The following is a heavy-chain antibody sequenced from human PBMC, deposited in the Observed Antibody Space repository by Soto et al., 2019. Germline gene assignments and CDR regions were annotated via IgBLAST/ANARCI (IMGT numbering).Heavy chain of an antibody. J-gene: IGHJ4*02. CDR1: GGSISSYY. V-gene: IGHV4-59*01. Sequence: SETLSLTCTVSGGSISSYYWSWIRQPPGKGLEWIGYIYYSGSTNYNPSLKSRVTISVDTSKNQFSLKLSSVTAADTAVYYCARGVSSGYYCAFDYWGQGTLVTVSS. CDR3: ARGVSSGYYCAFDY. D-gene: IGHD3-22*01. CDR2: IYYSGST.